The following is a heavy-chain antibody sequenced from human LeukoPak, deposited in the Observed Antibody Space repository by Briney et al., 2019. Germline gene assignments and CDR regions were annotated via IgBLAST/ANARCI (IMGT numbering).Heavy chain of an antibody. Sequence: ASVRVSCKASGYTFTGYYMHWVRQAPGQGLEWMGWINPNSGGTNYAQKFQGRVTMTRDTSISTAYMELSRLRSDDTAVYYCATTPPEPYSYGGWGQGTLVTVSA. CDR1: GYTFTGYY. J-gene: IGHJ4*02. V-gene: IGHV1-2*02. CDR2: INPNSGGT. D-gene: IGHD5-18*01. CDR3: ATTPPEPYSYGG.